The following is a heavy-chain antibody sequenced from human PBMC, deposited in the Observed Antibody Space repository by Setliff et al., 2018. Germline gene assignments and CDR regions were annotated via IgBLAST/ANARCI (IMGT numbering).Heavy chain of an antibody. Sequence: GASVKVSCKASGYTFTSYGISWVRQAPGQGLEWMGWISAYNGNTNYAQKLQGRVTMTTDTSTSTAYMELRSLRSDDTAVYYCARAPPPYDSSGYYPREDYFDYWGQGTPVTVSS. V-gene: IGHV1-18*01. D-gene: IGHD3-22*01. CDR1: GYTFTSYG. J-gene: IGHJ4*02. CDR3: ARAPPPYDSSGYYPREDYFDY. CDR2: ISAYNGNT.